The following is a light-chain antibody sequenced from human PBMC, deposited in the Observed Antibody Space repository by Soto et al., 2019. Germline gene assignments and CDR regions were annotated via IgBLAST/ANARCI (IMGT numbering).Light chain of an antibody. Sequence: SVLTQPPSVSGAPGQRVTISCTGSSSNIGAGYAVHWYQQLPGTAPKLLIYGNNNRPSGVPDRFSGSKSGTSASLAITGLQAEDEADYYCQSYDSSLSGWMFGGGTKLTVL. CDR2: GNN. V-gene: IGLV1-40*01. J-gene: IGLJ3*02. CDR3: QSYDSSLSGWM. CDR1: SSNIGAGYA.